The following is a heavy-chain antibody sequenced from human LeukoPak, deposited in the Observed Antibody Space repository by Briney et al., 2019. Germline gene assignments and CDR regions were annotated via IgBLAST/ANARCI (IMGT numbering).Heavy chain of an antibody. V-gene: IGHV4-39*07. J-gene: IGHJ5*02. CDR3: ARGRGKVGFDP. CDR2: IYYSGST. D-gene: IGHD2-2*01. CDR1: GGSISSSSYY. Sequence: SETLSLTCTVSGGSISSSSYYWGWIRQPPGKGLEWIGSIYYSGSTYYNPSLKSRVTISVDTSKNQFSLKLSSVTAADTAVYYCARGRGKVGFDPWGQGTLVTVSS.